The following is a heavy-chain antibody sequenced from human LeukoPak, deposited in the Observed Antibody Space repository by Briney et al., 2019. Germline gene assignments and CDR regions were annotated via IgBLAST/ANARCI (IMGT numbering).Heavy chain of an antibody. J-gene: IGHJ6*03. D-gene: IGHD1-1*01. V-gene: IGHV4-34*01. Sequence: KPSETLSLTCAVHGGSLSGHYWSWVRQPPGKGLEWIGEINHSGSTNYNPSLKSRVTISVDTSKNQFSLKLSYVTAADTAVYYCARPVGQGRRGYYYDYMDVWGKGTTVTVS. CDR1: GGSLSGHY. CDR3: ARPVGQGRRGYYYDYMDV. CDR2: INHSGST.